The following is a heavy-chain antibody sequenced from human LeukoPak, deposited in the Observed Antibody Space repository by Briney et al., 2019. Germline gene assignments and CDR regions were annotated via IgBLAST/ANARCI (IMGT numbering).Heavy chain of an antibody. CDR1: GFTFSSYW. CDR3: AMPATWIQLWSADY. Sequence: PGGSLRLSCVASGFTFSSYWIHWVRQAPGKGLEWVAFIRYDGSNKYYADSVKGRFTISRDNSKNTLYLQMNSLRAEDTAVYYCAMPATWIQLWSADYRGQGTLVTVSS. CDR2: IRYDGSNK. D-gene: IGHD5-18*01. J-gene: IGHJ4*02. V-gene: IGHV3-30*02.